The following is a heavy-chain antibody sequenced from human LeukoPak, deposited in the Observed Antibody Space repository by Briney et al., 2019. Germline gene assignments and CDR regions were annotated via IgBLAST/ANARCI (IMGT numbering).Heavy chain of an antibody. J-gene: IGHJ4*02. CDR3: ARHSGTYHDFDY. Sequence: SETLSLTCTVSGASISRYYWSWIRQSPGKGLEWIGYIYNSETTNYNPSLKSRVAMSLYTSRSQFSLRLRSVTAADTAVYYCARHSGTYHDFDYWGQGTLVTVSS. CDR2: IYNSETT. CDR1: GASISRYY. V-gene: IGHV4-59*01. D-gene: IGHD1-26*01.